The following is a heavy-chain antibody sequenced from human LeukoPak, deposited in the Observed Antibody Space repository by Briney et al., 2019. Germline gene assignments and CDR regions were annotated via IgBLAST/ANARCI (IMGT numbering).Heavy chain of an antibody. CDR1: GFTFSTYA. Sequence: GGSLRLSCAASGFTFSTYAMTWLRQAPGKGLEWGSALNYNGGNTYYADSVKGRFTISRDNSKNTLYLEMNNLRAEDTAVYYCAKDLYDFWTGYYLNYFDSWGQGTLVTVSS. D-gene: IGHD3-3*01. CDR3: AKDLYDFWTGYYLNYFDS. CDR2: LNYNGGNT. V-gene: IGHV3-23*01. J-gene: IGHJ4*02.